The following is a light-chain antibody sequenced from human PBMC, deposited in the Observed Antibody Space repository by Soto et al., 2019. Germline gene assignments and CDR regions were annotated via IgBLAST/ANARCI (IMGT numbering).Light chain of an antibody. CDR1: QSINNNY. CDR3: HQYGTSPYS. CDR2: GSS. Sequence: EVVLTQSPGTLSLSPGERATLSCRGSQSINNNYLAWYQQRPGQAPRLLIYGSSDRATGIPDRFSGSGSGTDFTLTISRLEPEDFAVYYCHQYGTSPYSFGQGTKLE. V-gene: IGKV3-20*01. J-gene: IGKJ2*01.